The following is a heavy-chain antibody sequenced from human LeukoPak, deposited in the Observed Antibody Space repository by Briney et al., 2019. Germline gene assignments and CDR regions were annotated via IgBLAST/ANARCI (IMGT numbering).Heavy chain of an antibody. CDR2: IYYSGST. D-gene: IGHD3-16*02. CDR1: GGSISSGGYY. J-gene: IGHJ3*02. CDR3: ARAPIMITFGGVIAQNAFDI. V-gene: IGHV4-31*03. Sequence: PSQTLSLTCTVSGGSISSGGYYWSWIRQHPGKGLEWIGYIYYSGSTYYNPSLKSRVTISVDTSKNQFSLKLSSVTAADTAVYYCARAPIMITFGGVIAQNAFDIWGQGTMVTVSS.